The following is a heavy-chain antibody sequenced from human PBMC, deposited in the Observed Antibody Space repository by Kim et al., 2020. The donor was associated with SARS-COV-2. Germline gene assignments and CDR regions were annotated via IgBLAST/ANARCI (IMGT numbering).Heavy chain of an antibody. CDR2: INNGGNP. D-gene: IGHD6-19*01. J-gene: IGHJ4*02. V-gene: IGHV3-23*01. CDR1: GFTFSSRA. CDR3: AKDHPSGGWPAFDS. Sequence: GGSLRLSCVASGFTFSSRAMSWVRQTPGKALEWVASINNGGNPYYADSVKGGFTVSRDIAKATLYLQMNSLRAEDTALYYCAKDHPSGGWPAFDSWGQGTPVTVSS.